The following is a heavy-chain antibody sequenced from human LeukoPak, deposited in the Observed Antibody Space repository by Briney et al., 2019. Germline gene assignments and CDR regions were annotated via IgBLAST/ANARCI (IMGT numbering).Heavy chain of an antibody. CDR1: GYTFTGYY. CDR3: AGQYYYDSSGYYVN. CDR2: INPNSGGT. D-gene: IGHD3-22*01. Sequence: ASVKVSCKASGYTFTGYYMHWVRQAPGQGLEWMGRINPNSGGTNYAQKFQGRVTMTRDTSISTAYMELSRLRSDDTAVYYCAGQYYYDSSGYYVNWGQGTLVTVSS. J-gene: IGHJ4*02. V-gene: IGHV1-2*06.